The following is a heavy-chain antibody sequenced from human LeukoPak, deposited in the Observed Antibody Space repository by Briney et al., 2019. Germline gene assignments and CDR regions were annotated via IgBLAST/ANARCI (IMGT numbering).Heavy chain of an antibody. J-gene: IGHJ4*02. V-gene: IGHV4-59*12. CDR2: INHSGST. D-gene: IGHD3-22*01. CDR3: ARDSYYYDSSGRRRLDY. CDR1: GGSISSYY. Sequence: TSSETLSLTCTVSGGSISSYYWSWIRRPAGKGLEWIGEINHSGSTNYNPSLKSRVTISVDTSKNQFSLKLSSVTAADTAVYYCARDSYYYDSSGRRRLDYWGQGTLVTVSS.